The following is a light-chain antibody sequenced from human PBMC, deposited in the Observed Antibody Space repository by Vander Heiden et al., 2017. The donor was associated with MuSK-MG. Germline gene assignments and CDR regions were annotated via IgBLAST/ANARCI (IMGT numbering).Light chain of an antibody. CDR3: QQSDRTPRT. CDR2: AAS. CDR1: QSISSY. J-gene: IGKJ4*01. Sequence: DIQMTQSPSSLSASIGDRVTITCRASQSISSYLNWYQQKPGKAPKLLIYAASSLLSGVPSRFSGSGSRTDFTLTISRLHPEHFATYYCQQSDRTPRTSGAGTKVELK. V-gene: IGKV1-39*01.